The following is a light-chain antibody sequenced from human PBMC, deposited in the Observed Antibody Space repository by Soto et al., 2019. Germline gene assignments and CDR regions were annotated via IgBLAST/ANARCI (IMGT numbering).Light chain of an antibody. CDR2: EVT. CDR3: SSYTTTSTYV. J-gene: IGLJ1*01. V-gene: IGLV2-14*01. CDR1: SXDVGGYDY. Sequence: QSVLTQPASVSGSPGQTITISCTGTSXDVGGYDYVSWYQQHPDKAPRFMIYEVTNRPSGVSHRFSGSKSGNTASLTISGLQAEDEADYYCSSYTTTSTYVFGTGTKVT.